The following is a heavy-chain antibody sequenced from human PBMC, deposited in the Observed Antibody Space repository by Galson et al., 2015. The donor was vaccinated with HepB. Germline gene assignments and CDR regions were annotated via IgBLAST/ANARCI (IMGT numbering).Heavy chain of an antibody. V-gene: IGHV5-51*01. CDR2: IYPGDSES. D-gene: IGHD3-10*01. J-gene: IGHJ4*02. CDR1: GYSFTTYW. CDR3: ARRRGVAFGTDDY. Sequence: QSGAEVKKPGESLKISCKGSGYSFTTYWIAWVRQMPGKGLEWMGMIYPGDSESRYSPSFQGQVTISADKSISTAYLQWSSLKASDTAIYYCARRRGVAFGTDDYWGKGTLVTVSS.